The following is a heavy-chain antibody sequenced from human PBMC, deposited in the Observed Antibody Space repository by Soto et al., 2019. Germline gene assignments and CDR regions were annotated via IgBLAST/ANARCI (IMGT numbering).Heavy chain of an antibody. CDR2: ISGEGSST. D-gene: IGHD3-16*01. V-gene: IGHV3-23*01. CDR1: GFTFINYA. J-gene: IGHJ4*02. CDR3: AKARLYNSPFDN. Sequence: EVQLLESGGGLVQPGGSLRLSCATSGFTFINYAMAWVRQAPGKGLEWVSIISGEGSSTHYADFVKGRFIISRDNSTNTLYLQMGSLRAEDTAVYYCAKARLYNSPFDNWGQGTVVSVSS.